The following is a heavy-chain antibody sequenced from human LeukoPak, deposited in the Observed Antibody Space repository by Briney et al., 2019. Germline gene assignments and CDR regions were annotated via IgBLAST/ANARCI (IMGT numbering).Heavy chain of an antibody. CDR3: ARSGKASTRGMFDP. CDR2: MNPNSGNT. V-gene: IGHV1-8*03. Sequence: ASVKVSCKASGYTFTSYGISWVRQAPGQGLEWMGWMNPNSGNTGYAQKFQGRVTITRNTSISTAYMELSSLRSEDTAVYYCARSGKASTRGMFDPWGQGTLVTVSS. J-gene: IGHJ5*02. D-gene: IGHD2-2*01. CDR1: GYTFTSYG.